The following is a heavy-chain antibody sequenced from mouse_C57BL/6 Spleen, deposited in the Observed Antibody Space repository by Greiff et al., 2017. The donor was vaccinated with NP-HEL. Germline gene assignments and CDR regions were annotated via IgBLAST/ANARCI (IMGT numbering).Heavy chain of an antibody. V-gene: IGHV5-17*01. D-gene: IGHD2-1*01. J-gene: IGHJ4*01. CDR3: AKDLLFCAMDY. CDR2: ISSGSSTI. CDR1: GFTFSDYG. Sequence: EVQLVESGGGLVKPGGSLKLSCAASGFTFSDYGMHWVRQAPEKGLEWVAYISSGSSTIYYADTVKGRSTISRDNATNTLFLQMTSLRSEDAAMYCCAKDLLFCAMDYWGQGTSVTVSS.